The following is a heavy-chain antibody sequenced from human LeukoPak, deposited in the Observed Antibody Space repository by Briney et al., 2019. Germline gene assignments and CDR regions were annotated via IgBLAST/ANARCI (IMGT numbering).Heavy chain of an antibody. CDR1: GGSISSHY. CDR2: VYYSGIT. CDR3: ARESQRDRGSNWLVDY. D-gene: IGHD1-26*01. V-gene: IGHV4-59*11. J-gene: IGHJ4*02. Sequence: PSETLSLTCTVSGGSISSHYWSWLRQPPGKGLEWIGYVYYSGITNYNPSLKSRVTISVDTSKNQFSLKLRSVTAADTAVYYCARESQRDRGSNWLVDYWGQGTLVTVSS.